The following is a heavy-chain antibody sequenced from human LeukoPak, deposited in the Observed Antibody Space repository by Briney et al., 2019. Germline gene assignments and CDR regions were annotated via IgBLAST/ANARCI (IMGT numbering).Heavy chain of an antibody. CDR2: ISGSGGST. J-gene: IGHJ6*02. V-gene: IGHV3-23*01. CDR3: ARDRLYSSSWIYYYYGMDV. D-gene: IGHD6-13*01. CDR1: GFTFSSYA. Sequence: GGSLRLSCAASGFTFSSYAMSWVRQAPGKGLEWVSAISGSGGSTYYADSVKGRFTISRDNSKNTLYLQMNSLRAEDTAVYYCARDRLYSSSWIYYYYGMDVWGQGTTVTVSS.